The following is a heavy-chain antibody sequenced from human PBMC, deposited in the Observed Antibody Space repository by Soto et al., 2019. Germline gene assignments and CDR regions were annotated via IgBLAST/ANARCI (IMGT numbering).Heavy chain of an antibody. Sequence: KLAWKASGYRLTIYFVDWVLKAPGQGLEWMGIINPSGGSTSYAQKFQGRVTMTRDTSTSTVYMELSSLRSEDTAVYYCARQSQWPDAFDIWGQGTMVTVSS. D-gene: IGHD6-19*01. CDR1: GYRLTIYF. CDR3: ARQSQWPDAFDI. V-gene: IGHV1-46*03. J-gene: IGHJ3*02. CDR2: INPSGGST.